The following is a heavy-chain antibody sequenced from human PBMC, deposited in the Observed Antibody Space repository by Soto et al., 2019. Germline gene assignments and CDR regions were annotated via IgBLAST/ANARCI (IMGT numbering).Heavy chain of an antibody. D-gene: IGHD3-22*01. CDR2: ISGTGGST. CDR1: GFPFSSYA. J-gene: IGHJ1*01. Sequence: PGGSLRLSCAASGFPFSSYAMSWVRQATGQGLEWVSDISGTGGSTYYADAGKGRFTISRDNSKNTLYLQMNSLRAEDTAVYYCAKFEEGDSIGYYYVGPAEYFQHWGQGTLVTVSS. CDR3: AKFEEGDSIGYYYVGPAEYFQH. V-gene: IGHV3-23*01.